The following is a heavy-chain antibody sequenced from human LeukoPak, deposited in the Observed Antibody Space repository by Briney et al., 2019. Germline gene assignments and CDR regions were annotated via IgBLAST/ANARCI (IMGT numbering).Heavy chain of an antibody. D-gene: IGHD3/OR15-3a*01. J-gene: IGHJ4*02. Sequence: PGRSLRLSCAASGFTFSSYAMHWVRQAPGKGLEWVAVISYDGSNKYYADSVKGRFTISRDSSKNTLYLQMNSLRAEDTAVYYCARDLWTDYWGQGTLVTVSS. CDR1: GFTFSSYA. CDR3: ARDLWTDY. V-gene: IGHV3-30*04. CDR2: ISYDGSNK.